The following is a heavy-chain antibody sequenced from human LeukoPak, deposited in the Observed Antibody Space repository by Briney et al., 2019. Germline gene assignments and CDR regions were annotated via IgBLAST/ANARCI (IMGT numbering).Heavy chain of an antibody. CDR3: ARGSSRAFDY. V-gene: IGHV3-53*01. J-gene: IGHJ4*02. CDR2: IYSGGTT. CDR1: GFTVSSNY. Sequence: GGSLRLSCAASGFTVSSNYMSWVRQAPGKGLEWVSVIYSGGTTNHADSVKGRFTVSRDNSKNTLYLQMNSLRAEDTAVYFCARGSSRAFDYWGQGTMVTVSS. D-gene: IGHD2-2*01.